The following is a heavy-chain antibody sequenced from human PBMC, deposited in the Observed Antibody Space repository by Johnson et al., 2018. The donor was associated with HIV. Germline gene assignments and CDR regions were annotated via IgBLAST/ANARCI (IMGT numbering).Heavy chain of an antibody. CDR1: GFTFDDYG. V-gene: IGHV3-20*04. CDR3: ARGGYSGYDGGAFDI. CDR2: ITWNGYST. Sequence: VQLVESGGGVVRPGGSLRLSCAASGFTFDDYGMSWVRQAPGKGLEWVSGITWNGYSTTYADSVKGRFPISRDNSKNTLYLQMNSLRPDDTAVYYCARGGYSGYDGGAFDIWGQGTMVTVSS. D-gene: IGHD5-12*01. J-gene: IGHJ3*02.